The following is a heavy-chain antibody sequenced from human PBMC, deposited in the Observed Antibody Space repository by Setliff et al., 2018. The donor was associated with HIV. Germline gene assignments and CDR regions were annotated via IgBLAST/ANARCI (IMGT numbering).Heavy chain of an antibody. V-gene: IGHV4-39*07. CDR3: ARAPYWGSCTGGSCVHFDY. J-gene: IGHJ4*02. CDR1: GASIETSDYY. CDR2: IFYGGST. D-gene: IGHD2-15*01. Sequence: SETLSLTCTVSGASIETSDYYWGWIRQPPGKGPEWIGNIFYGGSTFYNPSLKSRLTISVDTSKNQFSLKLSSVTAADTAVYYCARAPYWGSCTGGSCVHFDYWGQGALVTVSS.